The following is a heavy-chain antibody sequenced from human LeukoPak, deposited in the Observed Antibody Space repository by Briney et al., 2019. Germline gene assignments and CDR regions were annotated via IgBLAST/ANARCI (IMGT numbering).Heavy chain of an antibody. J-gene: IGHJ4*02. V-gene: IGHV4-59*01. D-gene: IGHD6-13*01. CDR2: IYYSEST. Sequence: SETLSLTCTVSGGSLSSYYWSWIRQPPGKGLEWIGYIYYSESTNYNPSLKSRVTISVDTSKNQFSLKLSSVTAADTAVYYCARAGSIAAAVTGAYFVYWGQGTLVTVSS. CDR3: ARAGSIAAAVTGAYFVY. CDR1: GGSLSSYY.